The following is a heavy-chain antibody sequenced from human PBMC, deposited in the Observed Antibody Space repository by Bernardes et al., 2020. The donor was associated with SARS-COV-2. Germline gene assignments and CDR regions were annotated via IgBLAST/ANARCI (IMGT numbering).Heavy chain of an antibody. CDR2: LKTDGSGT. CDR3: AKSPYFDFWGGYPPYYFDH. CDR1: GFTFSDYW. J-gene: IGHJ4*02. V-gene: IGHV3-74*01. Sequence: GGSLRLSCAASGFTFSDYWMHWVRLAPGTGLEWVSRLKTDGSGTRYADSVKGRFTISRDNAKNTLYLQMNSLRADDTAVYYCAKSPYFDFWGGYPPYYFDHWGQGTLVTVSS. D-gene: IGHD3-3*01.